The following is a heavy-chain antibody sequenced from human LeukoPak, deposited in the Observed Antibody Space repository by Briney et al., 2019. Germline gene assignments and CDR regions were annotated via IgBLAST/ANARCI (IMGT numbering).Heavy chain of an antibody. V-gene: IGHV3-23*01. CDR3: GRLGGILFSPPLFDY. CDR1: GFTFSSYA. J-gene: IGHJ4*02. D-gene: IGHD3-3*01. Sequence: PGGSLRLSCAASGFTFSSYAMSWVRQAPGKGLEWVSAISGSGGSTYYADSVKGRFTISRDNSKNTLYLQMNSLRAEDTAVDYCGRLGGILFSPPLFDYGGQGTLVTVPS. CDR2: ISGSGGST.